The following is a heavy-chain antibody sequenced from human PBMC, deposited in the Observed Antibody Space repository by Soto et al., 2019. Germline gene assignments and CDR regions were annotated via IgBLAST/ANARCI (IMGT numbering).Heavy chain of an antibody. CDR2: IYYSGST. D-gene: IGHD1-26*01. J-gene: IGHJ6*02. Sequence: PSETLSLTCTVSGGSISSSSYYWGWIRQPPGKGLEWIGSIYYSGSTYYNPSLKSRVTISVDTSKNQFSLKLSSVTAADTAVYYCARHMGGGYYAYYYGMDVWGQATTVIVSS. CDR3: ARHMGGGYYAYYYGMDV. V-gene: IGHV4-39*01. CDR1: GGSISSSSYY.